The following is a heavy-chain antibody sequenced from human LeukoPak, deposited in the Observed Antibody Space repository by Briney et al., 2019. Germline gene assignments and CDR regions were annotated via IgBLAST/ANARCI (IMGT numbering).Heavy chain of an antibody. V-gene: IGHV3-21*01. CDR1: GFTFSSYS. Sequence: PGGSLRLSCAASGFTFSSYSMNWVRQAPGKGLEWVSSISSSSSYIYYADSVKGRFTISRDNAKNSLYLQMNSLRAEDTAVYYCARGLFLKVAGLDYWGQGTLVTVSS. J-gene: IGHJ4*02. D-gene: IGHD6-19*01. CDR2: ISSSSSYI. CDR3: ARGLFLKVAGLDY.